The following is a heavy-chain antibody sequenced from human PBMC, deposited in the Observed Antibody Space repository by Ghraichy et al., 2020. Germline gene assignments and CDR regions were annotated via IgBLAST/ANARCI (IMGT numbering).Heavy chain of an antibody. CDR2: INAGDGRT. V-gene: IGHV1-3*01. CDR1: GYTFTDSA. J-gene: IGHJ6*03. D-gene: IGHD6-19*01. Sequence: ASVKVSCKASGYTFTDSAVHWVRQAPGQRPEWMGWINAGDGRTKYSQKFQGRVVISMDTFANTVYMELTSLGSEDTAVFYCARGQWSATRQGYYLDVWGEGTTITVSS. CDR3: ARGQWSATRQGYYLDV.